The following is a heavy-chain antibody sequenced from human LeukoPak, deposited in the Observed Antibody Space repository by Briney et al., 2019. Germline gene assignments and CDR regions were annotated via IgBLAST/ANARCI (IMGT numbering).Heavy chain of an antibody. D-gene: IGHD2-2*01. CDR2: ISTSSRTI. CDR3: ARGDCSSTNCYYGMDV. CDR1: GFSFSSYS. Sequence: TGGSLILSCAASGFSFSSYSMNWVRQAPGKGLEWVSYISTSSRTIYYADSVKGRFTISRDKAKNSLYLQMNSLRAEDTAVYYCARGDCSSTNCYYGMDVWGQGTTVTVSS. V-gene: IGHV3-48*01. J-gene: IGHJ6*02.